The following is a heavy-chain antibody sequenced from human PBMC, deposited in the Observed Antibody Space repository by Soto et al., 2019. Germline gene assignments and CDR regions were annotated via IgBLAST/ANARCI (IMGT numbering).Heavy chain of an antibody. CDR1: GGTFSSYT. D-gene: IGHD2-2*01. CDR2: IIPILGIA. V-gene: IGHV1-69*02. Sequence: ASVKVSCKASGGTFSSYTISWVRQAPGQGLEWMGRIIPILGIANYAQKFQGRVTITADKSTSTAYMELSSLRSEDTAVYYCARRYCSSTSCNEVSAFDIWGQGTMVTVSS. J-gene: IGHJ3*02. CDR3: ARRYCSSTSCNEVSAFDI.